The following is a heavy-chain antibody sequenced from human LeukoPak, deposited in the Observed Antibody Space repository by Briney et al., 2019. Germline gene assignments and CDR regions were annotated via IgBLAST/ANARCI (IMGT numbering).Heavy chain of an antibody. D-gene: IGHD3-10*01. CDR2: ISYTRTT. Sequence: PSETLSLTCTVSGGSVSSGSYYWSWIRQSPGKRLEWIVYISYTRTTNYNPSLRSRVTISVDMSKNQIFLKLNSVTAADTAVYHCASPSGGRHRDDALDIWGQGTMVTVSS. CDR1: GGSVSSGSYY. V-gene: IGHV4-61*01. CDR3: ASPSGGRHRDDALDI. J-gene: IGHJ3*02.